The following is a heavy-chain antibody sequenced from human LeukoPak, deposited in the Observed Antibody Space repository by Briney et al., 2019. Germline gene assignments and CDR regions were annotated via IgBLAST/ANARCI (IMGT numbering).Heavy chain of an antibody. CDR3: ARHTGGWSPFDY. D-gene: IGHD6-19*01. CDR2: IYYSGTT. CDR1: GDSISSNTYY. V-gene: IGHV4-39*01. Sequence: SETLSLTCTVSGDSISSNTYYWGWIRQPPGKGLEWIGSIYYSGTTYYNPSLESRVTVSVDTSKNQFSLKLSSVIAADTAVYYCARHTGGWSPFDYWGQGTLVTVSS. J-gene: IGHJ4*02.